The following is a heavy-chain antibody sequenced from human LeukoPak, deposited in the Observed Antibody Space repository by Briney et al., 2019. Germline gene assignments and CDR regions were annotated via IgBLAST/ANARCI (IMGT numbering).Heavy chain of an antibody. D-gene: IGHD2-2*01. CDR3: ARDGKEHQLQSTRGVFPR. CDR1: GFIFSNYW. Sequence: PGGSLRLSCAASGFIFSNYWMSWVRQAPGKGLEWVANIKQDGSEKYYVDSVKGRFTISRDNAKKSLYLQMNSLRAEDAALYYCARDGKEHQLQSTRGVFPRWGQGTLVTVSS. CDR2: IKQDGSEK. J-gene: IGHJ4*02. V-gene: IGHV3-7*01.